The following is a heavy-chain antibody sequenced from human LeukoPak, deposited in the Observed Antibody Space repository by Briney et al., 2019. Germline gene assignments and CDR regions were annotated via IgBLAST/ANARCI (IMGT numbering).Heavy chain of an antibody. V-gene: IGHV4-31*03. Sequence: SETLSLTCTVSGGSISSGGYYWSWIRQHSGRGLEWIGYIYDSGSTYYNPSLKSRVTVSVDTSKNHFSLKLSSVTAADTAVYYCARVTMIVVVIDYWGQGTLVTVSS. J-gene: IGHJ4*02. D-gene: IGHD3-22*01. CDR1: GGSISSGGYY. CDR2: IYDSGST. CDR3: ARVTMIVVVIDY.